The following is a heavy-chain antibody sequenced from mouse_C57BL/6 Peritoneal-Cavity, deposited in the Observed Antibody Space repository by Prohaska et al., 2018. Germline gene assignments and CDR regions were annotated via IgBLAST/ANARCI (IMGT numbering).Heavy chain of an antibody. D-gene: IGHD2-1*01. Sequence: CKASGYTFTTYGMSWVKHAPGEGLKWMGWINTYSGVPTYADDFKGRFAFSLETSASTAYLQINSLKNEDTATYFCARYGNYFDYWGQGTTLTVSS. CDR1: GYTFTTYG. CDR3: ARYGNYFDY. J-gene: IGHJ2*01. CDR2: INTYSGVP. V-gene: IGHV9-3*01.